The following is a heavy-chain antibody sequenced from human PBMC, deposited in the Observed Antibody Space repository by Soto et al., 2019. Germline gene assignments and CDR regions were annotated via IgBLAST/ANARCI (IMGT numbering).Heavy chain of an antibody. V-gene: IGHV5-10-1*01. CDR1: GYSFTSYW. CDR2: IDPSNSYT. D-gene: IGHD6-6*01. CDR3: VRRYCSSSFPDY. J-gene: IGHJ4*02. Sequence: GESLQISCKGSGYSFTSYWITWVRQMPGKRLEWMGRIDPSNSYTNYSPTFQRHVTISRETPINTAYLHWNSLKASDTATYCCVRRYCSSSFPDYWGQGTLVTVSS.